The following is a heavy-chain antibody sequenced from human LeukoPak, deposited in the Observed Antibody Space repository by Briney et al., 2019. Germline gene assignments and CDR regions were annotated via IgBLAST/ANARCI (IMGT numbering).Heavy chain of an antibody. J-gene: IGHJ4*02. Sequence: GGSLRLSCAASGLSLSDFWMHWGRQVPGKGLVWVSRISPDGTKTRYAAFVKGQFIISRDNAKNALYLQMNNLRVDDTAMYYCASQGGYWGQGTLVGVSS. CDR3: ASQGGY. V-gene: IGHV3-74*01. D-gene: IGHD3-16*01. CDR1: GLSLSDFW. CDR2: ISPDGTKT.